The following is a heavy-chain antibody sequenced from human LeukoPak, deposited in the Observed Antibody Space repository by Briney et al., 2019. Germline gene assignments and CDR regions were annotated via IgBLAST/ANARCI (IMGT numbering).Heavy chain of an antibody. CDR2: IYYSGST. J-gene: IGHJ3*02. CDR1: GGSISSGGYY. CDR3: ARRWYYYDSSGYPEDAFDI. V-gene: IGHV4-61*08. Sequence: PSETLSLTCTVSGGSISSGGYYWSWIRQPPGKGLEWIGYIYYSGSTNYNPSLKSRVTISVDTSKNQFSLKLSSVTAADTAVYYCARRWYYYDSSGYPEDAFDIWGQGTMVTVSS. D-gene: IGHD3-22*01.